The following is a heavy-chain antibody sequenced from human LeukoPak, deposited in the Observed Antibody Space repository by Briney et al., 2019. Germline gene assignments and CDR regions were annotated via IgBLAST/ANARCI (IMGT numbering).Heavy chain of an antibody. CDR3: VKAGYYHSSDYYYYFHH. D-gene: IGHD3-22*01. V-gene: IGHV3-30*04. Sequence: GGSLRLSCAASGFTFSSYAMHWVRQAPGKGLERVAVISYDGSNKYYADSVKGRFTISRDNSKNTLYLQMNSLRAEDTAVYYCVKAGYYHSSDYYYYFHHWGQGTLVSVSS. CDR2: ISYDGSNK. J-gene: IGHJ1*01. CDR1: GFTFSSYA.